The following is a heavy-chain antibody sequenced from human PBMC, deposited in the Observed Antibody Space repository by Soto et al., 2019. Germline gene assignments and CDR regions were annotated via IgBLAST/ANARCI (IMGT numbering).Heavy chain of an antibody. Sequence: XGALGLSFAASGFTFNTYAMSWVRQAPGKGLEWVSVISASGGTTYYGDSVEGRFTISRDNSKNTLYLQMTSLRADDTAVYYCAKNGRRPGSQRPFYSYYYGMDVWGQRTTVTVSS. CDR3: AKNGRRPGSQRPFYSYYYGMDV. J-gene: IGHJ6*02. D-gene: IGHD1-26*01. CDR2: ISASGGTT. CDR1: GFTFNTYA. V-gene: IGHV3-23*01.